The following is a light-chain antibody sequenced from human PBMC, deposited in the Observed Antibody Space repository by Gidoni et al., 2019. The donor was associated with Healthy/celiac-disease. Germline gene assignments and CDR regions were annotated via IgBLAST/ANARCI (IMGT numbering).Light chain of an antibody. CDR3: CSYAGGYIFV. CDR1: SSDVGAYTY. J-gene: IGLJ1*01. V-gene: IGLV2-11*01. CDR2: DVD. Sequence: QSALTQPRSVSGSPGQSVTISCAGTSSDVGAYTYVSWFQHHPGKAPKLMIYDVDKRPSGVPDRFSGSKSGNTASLTISGLQAEYEADYYCCSYAGGYIFVFGTGTEVTVL.